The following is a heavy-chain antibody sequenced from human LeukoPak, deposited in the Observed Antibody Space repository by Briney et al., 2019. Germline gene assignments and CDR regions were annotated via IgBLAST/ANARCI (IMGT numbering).Heavy chain of an antibody. J-gene: IGHJ1*01. CDR2: ISYTGNT. CDR1: GVSINSNTYS. V-gene: IGHV4-39*01. CDR3: ARVVQDYAGGFQH. Sequence: SETLSLTCTVSGVSINSNTYSWGWIRQPPGEGLEWIGTISYTGNTYFNSSLKSRVTIFVDTSKTQFSLKLSSVTAADTAVYYCARVVQDYAGGFQHWGQGTLVTVSS. D-gene: IGHD4-17*01.